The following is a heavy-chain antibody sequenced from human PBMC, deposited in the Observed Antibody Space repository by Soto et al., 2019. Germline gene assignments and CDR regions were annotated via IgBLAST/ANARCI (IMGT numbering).Heavy chain of an antibody. CDR2: IKSKTDGGTT. V-gene: IGHV3-15*07. J-gene: IGHJ6*02. CDR3: TTAASAHSSTKYYYYGMDV. Sequence: GALRLSCASSGFTFSNAWMNWVRQAPGKGLEWVGRIKSKTDGGTTDYAAPVKGRFTISRDDSKNTLYLQMNSLKTEDTAVYYCTTAASAHSSTKYYYYGMDVWGQGTTVTVSS. CDR1: GFTFSNAW. D-gene: IGHD2-2*01.